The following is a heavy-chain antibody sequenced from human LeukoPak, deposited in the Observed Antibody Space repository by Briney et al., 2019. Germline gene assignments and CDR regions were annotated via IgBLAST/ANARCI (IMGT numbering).Heavy chain of an antibody. CDR3: ARGSDSSGWYGYNWFDP. V-gene: IGHV4-4*02. CDR1: GGSISSSNW. CDR2: IYHSGST. J-gene: IGHJ5*02. D-gene: IGHD6-19*01. Sequence: SGTLSLTCAVSGGSISSSNWWSWVRQPPGKGLEWIGEIYHSGSTNYNPSLKSRVTISVDKSKNQFSLKLSSVTAADTAVYYCARGSDSSGWYGYNWFDPWGQGTLVTVSS.